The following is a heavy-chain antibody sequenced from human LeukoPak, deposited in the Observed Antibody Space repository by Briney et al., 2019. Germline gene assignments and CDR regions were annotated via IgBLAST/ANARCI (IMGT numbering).Heavy chain of an antibody. CDR3: AKKGQADDYGKPD. D-gene: IGHD4-17*01. Sequence: GGSLRLSCAASGVTFGSYDLSWVRQAPGKGLECVAAISRGVGSTYYADSVKGRFNISTDNSKNTLYLQMNNLRADDTAVYYCAKKGQADDYGKPDWGQGTLVTVSS. CDR1: GVTFGSYD. CDR2: ISRGVGST. J-gene: IGHJ4*02. V-gene: IGHV3-23*01.